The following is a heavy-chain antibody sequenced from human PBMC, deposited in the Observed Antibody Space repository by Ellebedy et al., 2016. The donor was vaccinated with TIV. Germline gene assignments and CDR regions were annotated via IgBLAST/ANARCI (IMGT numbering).Heavy chain of an antibody. CDR2: ISVSNIYT. D-gene: IGHD3-3*01. CDR3: ARGGYDFWNPRY. V-gene: IGHV3-11*06. J-gene: IGHJ4*02. CDR1: GFTFRDSY. Sequence: PGGSLRLSCAASGFTFRDSYMSWVRQPPGKGLEWVSFISVSNIYTNYADSVKGRFTISRDNAKNSLYLQMNSLRDEDTAVYYCARGGYDFWNPRYWGQGTLVTVSS.